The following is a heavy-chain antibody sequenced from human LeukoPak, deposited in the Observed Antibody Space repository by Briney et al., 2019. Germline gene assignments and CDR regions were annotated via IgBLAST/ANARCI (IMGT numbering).Heavy chain of an antibody. Sequence: GGSLRLSCAASGFTFSNYGVHWVRQALGKGLEWVAVISYDGSNKYYADSVKGRFTISRDNSNNTLYLQMNSLRAEDTAVYYCAKDYSLSGRRGYFDLRGRGALVTVSS. J-gene: IGHJ2*01. V-gene: IGHV3-30*18. D-gene: IGHD3-10*01. CDR1: GFTFSNYG. CDR2: ISYDGSNK. CDR3: AKDYSLSGRRGYFDL.